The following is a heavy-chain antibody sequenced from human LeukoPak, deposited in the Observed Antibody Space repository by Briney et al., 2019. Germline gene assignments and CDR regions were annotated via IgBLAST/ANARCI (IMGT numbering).Heavy chain of an antibody. V-gene: IGHV3-7*01. CDR3: ARVRWVFDY. D-gene: IGHD4-23*01. CDR2: IKQDGSEK. Sequence: GGSLRLSCAASGFTLSSYWMSWGRQAPGEGREWGANIKQDGSEKYYVDSVKSRFTITRNNAKNSLYLKMNSLRAEDTAVYYCARVRWVFDYWGQGTLVPVSS. J-gene: IGHJ4*02. CDR1: GFTLSSYW.